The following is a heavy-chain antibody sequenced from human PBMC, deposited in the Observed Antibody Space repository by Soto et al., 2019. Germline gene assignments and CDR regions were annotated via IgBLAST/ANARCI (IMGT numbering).Heavy chain of an antibody. D-gene: IGHD3-10*01. Sequence: QVQLVESGGGVVQPGRSLSLSCAASGFTFSSYGIHWVRQAPGKGLEWVAVIWYDGSNKYYADSVKGRFTISRDNSKITLHLQMNSLRAEDTAVYYCAREVLVRGIKYHGMDVWGQGTTVTVSS. CDR3: AREVLVRGIKYHGMDV. CDR1: GFTFSSYG. V-gene: IGHV3-33*01. J-gene: IGHJ6*02. CDR2: IWYDGSNK.